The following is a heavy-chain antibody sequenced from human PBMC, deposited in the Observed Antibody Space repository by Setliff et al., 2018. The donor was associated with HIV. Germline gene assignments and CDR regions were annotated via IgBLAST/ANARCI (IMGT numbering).Heavy chain of an antibody. CDR3: AKLLPAADMAREIDS. Sequence: SETLSLTCTVSGDSASNSRYYWAWIRQPPGKGLEYIGSIHYDEKTYYNPSLKSRVTISIDTSKNQFSLSLTSVTDADTAVYYCAKLLPAADMAREIDSWGQGTLVTVSS. D-gene: IGHD2-2*01. V-gene: IGHV4-39*01. CDR1: GDSASNSRYY. CDR2: IHYDEKT. J-gene: IGHJ4*02.